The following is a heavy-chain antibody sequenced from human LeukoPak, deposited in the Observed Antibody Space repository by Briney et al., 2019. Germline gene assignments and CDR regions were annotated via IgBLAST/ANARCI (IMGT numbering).Heavy chain of an antibody. D-gene: IGHD5-24*01. Sequence: ASVRVSCKVSGYTFTRYGINWVRQAPGQGLEWMGWIRTYNGNTNYAQKLQGRVTMTTDTSTSTAYMELRSLRSDDTAVYYCARGGSRVTTINILDYWGQGTLVTVSS. V-gene: IGHV1-18*01. CDR2: IRTYNGNT. CDR1: GYTFTRYG. J-gene: IGHJ4*02. CDR3: ARGGSRVTTINILDY.